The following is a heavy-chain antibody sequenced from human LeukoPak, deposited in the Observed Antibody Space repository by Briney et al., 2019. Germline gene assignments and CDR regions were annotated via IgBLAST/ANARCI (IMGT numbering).Heavy chain of an antibody. CDR1: GFTFSSYS. Sequence: GGSLRLSCAASGFTFSSYSMNWVRQAPGKGLEWVSSISSSSSYIYYADSVKGRFAISRDNAKNSLYLQMNSLRAEDTAVYYCARGMTGSYFGYFDYWGQGTLVTVSS. V-gene: IGHV3-21*01. J-gene: IGHJ4*02. CDR3: ARGMTGSYFGYFDY. CDR2: ISSSSSYI. D-gene: IGHD1-26*01.